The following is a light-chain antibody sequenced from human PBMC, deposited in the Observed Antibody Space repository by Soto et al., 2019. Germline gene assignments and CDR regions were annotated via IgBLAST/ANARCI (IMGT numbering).Light chain of an antibody. CDR1: QDIRSW. V-gene: IGKV1D-12*01. Sequence: DIQMTQSPSSVSASVGDRVTITCRASQDIRSWLAWYQQKPGKGPKLLIYGASSLQSGVPSRFSGSGSGTDFILTISSLQPEDFAFYYCQQANSFPLTFGGGTKVEIK. CDR2: GAS. CDR3: QQANSFPLT. J-gene: IGKJ4*01.